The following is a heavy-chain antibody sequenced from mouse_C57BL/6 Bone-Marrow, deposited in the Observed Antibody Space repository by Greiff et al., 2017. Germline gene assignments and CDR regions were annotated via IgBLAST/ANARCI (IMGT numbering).Heavy chain of an antibody. V-gene: IGHV1-74*01. Sequence: QVQLQQPGAELVKPGASVKVSCKASGYTFTSYWMHWVKQRPGQGLEWIGRIHPSDSDTNYNQKFKGKATLTVDKSSSTAYMQLSSLTSEDSAVYYCAIEDTTVVAPLAYWGQGTLVTVSA. CDR1: GYTFTSYW. J-gene: IGHJ3*01. D-gene: IGHD1-1*01. CDR2: IHPSDSDT. CDR3: AIEDTTVVAPLAY.